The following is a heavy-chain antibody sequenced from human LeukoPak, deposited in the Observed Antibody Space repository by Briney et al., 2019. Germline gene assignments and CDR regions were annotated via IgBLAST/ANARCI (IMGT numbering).Heavy chain of an antibody. CDR3: ARAGYSSGWYERDWFDP. Sequence: SETLSLTCSVSGGSISSGSYYWDWIRQPPGKGLEWIGTIYYSGTTYYNPTLKSRVTISVDTSKNQFSLKLSSVTAADTAVYYCARAGYSSGWYERDWFDPWGQGTLVTVSS. J-gene: IGHJ5*02. CDR1: GGSISSGSYY. D-gene: IGHD6-19*01. V-gene: IGHV4-39*07. CDR2: IYYSGTT.